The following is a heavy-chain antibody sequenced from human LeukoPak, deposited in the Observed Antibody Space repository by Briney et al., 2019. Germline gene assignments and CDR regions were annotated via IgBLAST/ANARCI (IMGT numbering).Heavy chain of an antibody. V-gene: IGHV3-21*01. CDR3: ARAGLREIGYCSGGSCYKNAFDI. J-gene: IGHJ3*02. D-gene: IGHD2-15*01. Sequence: GGSLRLSCAASGFSFSSYSMNWVRQAPGKGLEWVSSISSSSSYIYYADSVKGRFTISRDNAKNSLYLQMNSLRAEDTAVYYCARAGLREIGYCSGGSCYKNAFDIWGQGTMVTVSS. CDR2: ISSSSSYI. CDR1: GFSFSSYS.